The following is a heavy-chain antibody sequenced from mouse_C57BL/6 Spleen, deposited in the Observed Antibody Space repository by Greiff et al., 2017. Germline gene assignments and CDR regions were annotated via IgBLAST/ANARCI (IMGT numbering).Heavy chain of an antibody. CDR2: IDPEDGET. V-gene: IGHV14-2*01. CDR3: ARGQPWVAY. Sequence: EVQLQQPGAELVKPGASVKLSCTASGFNINDYYMHWVKQRTEQGLEWIGRIDPEDGETKYDPKFKGKATITVDTSSNTAYLQLSSRTSEDTAVYYCARGQPWVAYWGQGTTLTVSS. CDR1: GFNINDYY. J-gene: IGHJ2*01. D-gene: IGHD6-1*01.